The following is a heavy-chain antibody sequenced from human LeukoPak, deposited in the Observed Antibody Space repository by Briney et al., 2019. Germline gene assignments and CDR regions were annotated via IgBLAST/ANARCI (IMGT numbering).Heavy chain of an antibody. D-gene: IGHD4-17*01. CDR3: AKGARGDTVTSIVGLNWFDP. V-gene: IGHV3-30*18. CDR1: GITFRSYG. J-gene: IGHJ5*02. CDR2: ISYDGSHK. Sequence: GRSLRLSCAASGITFRSYGMHWVRQAPGKGLEWVAVISYDGSHKYYADSVKGRFSISRDNSKHTLYLQMNSLRADDTAVYYCAKGARGDTVTSIVGLNWFDPWGQGTLVTVSS.